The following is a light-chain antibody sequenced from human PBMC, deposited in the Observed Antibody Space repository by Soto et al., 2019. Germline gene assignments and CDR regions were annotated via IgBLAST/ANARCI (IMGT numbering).Light chain of an antibody. Sequence: DIQMTQSPSSLSASVGDRVTITCRASQSISSYLNWYQQKPGKAPKLLIYAASSLQSGVPSRFSGSVSGTDFTLAISSLQPEDVATYDCQQSYSTPVSFGQGTPLEIK. CDR2: AAS. CDR1: QSISSY. J-gene: IGKJ5*01. CDR3: QQSYSTPVS. V-gene: IGKV1-39*01.